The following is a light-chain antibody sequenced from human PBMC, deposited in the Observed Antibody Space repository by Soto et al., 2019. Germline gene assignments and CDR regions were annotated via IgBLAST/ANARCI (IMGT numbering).Light chain of an antibody. Sequence: EIVMTQSPATLSVSLGERATLSCRASQSVGGDLAWYQHKPDQAPRLLIYAASTRAAGIPARFSGSGSGTDFTLTISSLQSEDFAIYYCQQYNNWPPWTFGQGTKVEIK. CDR3: QQYNNWPPWT. J-gene: IGKJ1*01. CDR1: QSVGGD. CDR2: AAS. V-gene: IGKV3-15*01.